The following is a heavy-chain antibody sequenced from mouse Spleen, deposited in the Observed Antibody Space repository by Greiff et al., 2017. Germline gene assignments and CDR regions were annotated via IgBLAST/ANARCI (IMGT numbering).Heavy chain of an antibody. J-gene: IGHJ4*01. V-gene: IGHV5-15*01. CDR2: ISNLAYSI. CDR3: ARWSPYAMDY. Sequence: EVNLVESGGGLVKPGGSLKLSCAASGFTFSDYGMAWVRQAPGKGPEWVAFISNLAYSIYYADTVTGRFTISRENAKNTLYLEMSSLRSEDTAMYYCARWSPYAMDYWGQGTSVTVSS. CDR1: GFTFSDYG.